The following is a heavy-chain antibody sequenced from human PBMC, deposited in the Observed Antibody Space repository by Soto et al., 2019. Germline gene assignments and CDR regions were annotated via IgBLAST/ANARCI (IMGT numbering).Heavy chain of an antibody. D-gene: IGHD6-6*01. CDR2: IKQDGSEK. V-gene: IGHV3-7*03. Sequence: PGASLRLSCAASGFTFSSYWMSWVRQAPGKGLEWVANIKQDGSEKYYVDSVKGRFTISRDNAKNSLYLQMNSLRAEDTAVYYCARDGEYSSSFQRTPLPPTNYYFDYWGQGTLVTVSS. CDR3: ARDGEYSSSFQRTPLPPTNYYFDY. CDR1: GFTFSSYW. J-gene: IGHJ4*02.